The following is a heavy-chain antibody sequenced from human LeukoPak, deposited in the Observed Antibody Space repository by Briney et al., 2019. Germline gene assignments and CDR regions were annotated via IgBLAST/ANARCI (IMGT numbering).Heavy chain of an antibody. J-gene: IGHJ6*02. CDR3: ARQLAAAGTGRRNYYYYGMDV. D-gene: IGHD6-13*01. CDR1: GYSFTSYW. CDR2: IYPGDSDT. Sequence: GESLKISCKGSGYSFTSYWIGWVRQMPGKGLEWVGIIYPGDSDTRYSPSFQGQVTISADKSISTAYLQWSSLKASDTAMYYCARQLAAAGTGRRNYYYYGMDVWGQGTTVTVSS. V-gene: IGHV5-51*01.